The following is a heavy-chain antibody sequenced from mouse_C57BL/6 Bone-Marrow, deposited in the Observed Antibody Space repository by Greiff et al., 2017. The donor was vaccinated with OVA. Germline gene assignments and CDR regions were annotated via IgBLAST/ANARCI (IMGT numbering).Heavy chain of an antibody. V-gene: IGHV1-55*01. CDR1: GYTFTSYW. D-gene: IGHD2-1*01. Sequence: VKLQQPGAELVKPGASVKMSCKASGYTFTSYWITWVKQRPGQGLEWIGDIYPGSGSTIYNEKFKSKATLTVDTSSSTAYMQLSSLTSEDSAVDTCARGSDYGKAYFDVWGTGTTVTVSS. CDR2: IYPGSGST. CDR3: ARGSDYGKAYFDV. J-gene: IGHJ1*03.